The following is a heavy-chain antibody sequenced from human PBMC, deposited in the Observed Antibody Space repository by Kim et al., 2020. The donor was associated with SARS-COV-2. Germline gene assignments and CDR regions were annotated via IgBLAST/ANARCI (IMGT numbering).Heavy chain of an antibody. CDR1: GFTFMNFA. Sequence: GGSLRLSCVTSGFTFMNFAITWVRQAPGKGLEWVSLISGTGGSKFYADSVKGRFTISRDNSNNTVYLQLNSLRAEDTATYYCAKKVEGSGSYFDFWGQGTLVIVPS. V-gene: IGHV3-23*01. CDR3: AKKVEGSGSYFDF. J-gene: IGHJ4*02. CDR2: ISGTGGSK. D-gene: IGHD3-10*01.